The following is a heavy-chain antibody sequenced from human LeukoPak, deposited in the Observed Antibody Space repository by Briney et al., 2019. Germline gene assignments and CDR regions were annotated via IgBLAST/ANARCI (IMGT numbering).Heavy chain of an antibody. CDR1: GYTLTELS. V-gene: IGHV1-24*01. Sequence: AVKVSCKVSGYTLTELSMHWVRQAPGKGLEWMGGFDPEDGETIYAQKFQGRVTMTEDTSTDTAYIELSSLRSEDTPVYYCATLAFSGIAAAGTDFQHWGQGTLVTVSS. CDR2: FDPEDGET. CDR3: ATLAFSGIAAAGTDFQH. D-gene: IGHD6-13*01. J-gene: IGHJ1*01.